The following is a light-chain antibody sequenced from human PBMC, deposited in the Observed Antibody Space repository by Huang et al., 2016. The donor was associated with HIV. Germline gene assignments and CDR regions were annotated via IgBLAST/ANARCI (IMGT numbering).Light chain of an antibody. Sequence: IQLTQSPSSLSASVGDRVTITCRASQDIISYLAWYQQKPGKAPKLLIYAASTLESGVPSRFSGSGSGTDFTLTINNLHPEYFATYYCLQLNTYPGTFGPGTNVDV. J-gene: IGKJ3*01. CDR3: LQLNTYPGT. CDR1: QDIISY. V-gene: IGKV1-9*01. CDR2: AAS.